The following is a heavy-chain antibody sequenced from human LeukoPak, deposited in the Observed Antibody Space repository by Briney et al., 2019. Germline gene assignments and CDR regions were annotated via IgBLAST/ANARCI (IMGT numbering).Heavy chain of an antibody. CDR3: AKLLESGAYNNFFHY. D-gene: IGHD3-10*01. CDR1: GFTFSSSA. J-gene: IGHJ4*02. CDR2: VSGSGRGENT. Sequence: PGGSLRLSCAASGFTFSSSAMSWVRQAPGKGLEWVSNVSGSGRGENTYYADSVQGRFTISRDNSKNTLYLQMNSLRPEDTAIYYCAKLLESGAYNNFFHYWGQGTLITVFS. V-gene: IGHV3-23*01.